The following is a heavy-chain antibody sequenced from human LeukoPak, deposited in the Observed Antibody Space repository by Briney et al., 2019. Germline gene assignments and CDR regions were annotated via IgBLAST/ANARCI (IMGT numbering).Heavy chain of an antibody. CDR2: INPNSGGT. Sequence: GASVKVSCKASGYTFTGYYMHWVRQAPGQGLEWMGWINPNSGGTNYAQKFQGWVTMTRDTSISTAYMELSSLRSEDTAVYYCATGSPQWLVRTPYYYGMDVWGQGTTVTVSS. J-gene: IGHJ6*02. D-gene: IGHD6-19*01. CDR3: ATGSPQWLVRTPYYYGMDV. CDR1: GYTFTGYY. V-gene: IGHV1-2*04.